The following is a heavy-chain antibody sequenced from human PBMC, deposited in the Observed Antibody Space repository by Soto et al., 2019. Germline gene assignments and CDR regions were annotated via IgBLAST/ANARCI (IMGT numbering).Heavy chain of an antibody. Sequence: PWWSLRLSCGASVFTCSSYAMSWFRQAPGKGLEWVSAISGSGGSTYYADSVKGRFTISRDNSKNTLYLQMNSLRAEDTAVYYCAKGLHSYGYGYFDYWGQGTLVTVSS. V-gene: IGHV3-23*01. D-gene: IGHD5-18*01. CDR1: VFTCSSYA. J-gene: IGHJ4*02. CDR2: ISGSGGST. CDR3: AKGLHSYGYGYFDY.